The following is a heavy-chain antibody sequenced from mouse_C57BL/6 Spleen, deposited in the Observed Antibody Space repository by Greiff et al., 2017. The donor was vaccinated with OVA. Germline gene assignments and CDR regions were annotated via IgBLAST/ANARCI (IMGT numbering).Heavy chain of an antibody. Sequence: VQGVESGPGLVAPSQSLSITCTVSGFSLTSYGVHWVRQPPGKGLEWLVVIWSDGSTTYNSALKSRLSISKDNSKSQVFLKMNSLQTDDTAMYYCARHDEVTSDYYAMDYWGQGTSVTVSS. CDR3: ARHDEVTSDYYAMDY. CDR1: GFSLTSYG. D-gene: IGHD2-3*01. V-gene: IGHV2-6-1*01. J-gene: IGHJ4*01. CDR2: IWSDGST.